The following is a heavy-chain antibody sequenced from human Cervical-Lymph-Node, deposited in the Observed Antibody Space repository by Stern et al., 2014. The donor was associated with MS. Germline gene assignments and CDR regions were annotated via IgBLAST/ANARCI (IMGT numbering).Heavy chain of an antibody. CDR3: ARNFASGSYYGY. D-gene: IGHD3-10*01. Sequence: QDQLVQSGAEVKKPGASVKVSCKASGYTFTGYYIHWVRQAPGQGLEWMGWINANSGGPIYAQKFQGRVSMTRDTSISTAYMELSGLRPDDTAVYYCARNFASGSYYGYWGQGTLVTVSS. CDR2: INANSGGP. V-gene: IGHV1-2*02. J-gene: IGHJ4*02. CDR1: GYTFTGYY.